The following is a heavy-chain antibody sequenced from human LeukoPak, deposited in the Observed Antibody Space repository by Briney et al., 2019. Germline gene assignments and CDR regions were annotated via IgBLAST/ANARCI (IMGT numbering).Heavy chain of an antibody. CDR1: GFTVSSNY. Sequence: PGGSLRLSCAASGFTVSSNYMSWVRQAPGKGLEWVSVIYSCGSTYYADSVKGRFTISRDNSKNTLYLQINSLRAEDTAVYYCARVKFSSGGKNLDYWGQGTLVTVSS. V-gene: IGHV3-66*03. CDR3: ARVKFSSGGKNLDY. J-gene: IGHJ4*02. D-gene: IGHD4-23*01. CDR2: IYSCGST.